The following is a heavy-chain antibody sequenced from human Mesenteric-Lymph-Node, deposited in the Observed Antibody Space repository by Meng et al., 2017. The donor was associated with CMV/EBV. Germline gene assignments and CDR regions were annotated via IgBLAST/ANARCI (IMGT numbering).Heavy chain of an antibody. J-gene: IGHJ4*02. D-gene: IGHD3-10*01. CDR2: ISSSNNYI. CDR1: GFTFSSYS. CDR3: VRDSYYGSGKYPDY. Sequence: LSLTCAASGFTFSSYSMNWVRQAPGKGLEWVSSISSSNNYIYYADSVKGRFTISRDNAKNSLYLQMNSLRAEDTAVYYCVRDSYYGSGKYPDYWGQGTLVTVSS. V-gene: IGHV3-21*01.